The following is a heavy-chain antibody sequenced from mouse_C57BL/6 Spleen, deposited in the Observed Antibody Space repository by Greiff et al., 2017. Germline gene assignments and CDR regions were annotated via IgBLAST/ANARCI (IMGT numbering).Heavy chain of an antibody. J-gene: IGHJ4*01. CDR1: GYTFTSYW. V-gene: IGHV1-64*01. CDR3: ARSIYDGYYVEYAMDY. Sequence: QVQLKQPGAELVKPGASVKLSCTASGYTFTSYWMHWVKQRPGQGLEWIGMIHPNSGSTNYNEKFKSKATLTVDKSSSTAYMQLSSLTSEDSAVYYCARSIYDGYYVEYAMDYWGQGTSVTVSS. D-gene: IGHD2-3*01. CDR2: IHPNSGST.